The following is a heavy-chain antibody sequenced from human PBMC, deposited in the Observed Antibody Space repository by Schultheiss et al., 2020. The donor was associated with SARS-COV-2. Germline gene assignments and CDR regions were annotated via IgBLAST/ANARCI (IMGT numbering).Heavy chain of an antibody. J-gene: IGHJ5*02. CDR1: GGSFSGYY. CDR3: ARGPYSSSWYWFDP. D-gene: IGHD6-13*01. V-gene: IGHV4-34*01. CDR2: INHSGST. Sequence: SETLSLTCAVYGGSFSGYYWSWIRQPPGKGLEWIGEINHSGSTNYNPSLKSRVTISVDTSKNQFSLKLSSVTAADTAVYYCARGPYSSSWYWFDPWGQGTLVTVSS.